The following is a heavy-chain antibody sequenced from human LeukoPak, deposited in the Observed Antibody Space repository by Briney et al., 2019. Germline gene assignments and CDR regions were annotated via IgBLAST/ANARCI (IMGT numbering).Heavy chain of an antibody. Sequence: GGSLRLSCSASXFXXGXYAXXXVXXXXXXXXEXVGFIRSKAYGGTTEYAASVEGRFSISRDDSKSIAYLQMNSPKIEDTAVYYCSRDLNWSFDYWGQGILVTVSS. CDR3: SRDLNWSFDY. D-gene: IGHD1-1*01. J-gene: IGHJ4*02. CDR2: IRSKAYGGTT. V-gene: IGHV3-49*04. CDR1: XFXXGXYA.